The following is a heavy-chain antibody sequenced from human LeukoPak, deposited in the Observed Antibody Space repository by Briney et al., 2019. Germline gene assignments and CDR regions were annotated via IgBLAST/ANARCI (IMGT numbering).Heavy chain of an antibody. J-gene: IGHJ4*02. D-gene: IGHD2-2*01. Sequence: GASVKVSCKASGGTFSSYAISWVRQAPGQGLAWMGRIFPILGIANYAQKFQGRVTITADKSTSTAYMELSSLRSEDTAVYYCARVRGCSSTSCDYNFDYWGQGTLVTVSS. CDR1: GGTFSSYA. CDR3: ARVRGCSSTSCDYNFDY. CDR2: IFPILGIA. V-gene: IGHV1-69*04.